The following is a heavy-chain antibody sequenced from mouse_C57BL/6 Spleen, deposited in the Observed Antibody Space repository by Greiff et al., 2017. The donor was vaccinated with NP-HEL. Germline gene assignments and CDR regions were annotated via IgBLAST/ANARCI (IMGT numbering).Heavy chain of an antibody. CDR1: GYTFTSYW. J-gene: IGHJ3*01. CDR3: ARQLDYDDGVAY. D-gene: IGHD2-4*01. V-gene: IGHV1-69*01. CDR2: IDPSDSYT. Sequence: QVQLQQPGAELVMPGASVKLSCKASGYTFTSYWMHWVKQRPGQGLEWIGEIDPSDSYTNYNQKFKGKSTLTVDKSSSTAYMQLSSLTSEDSAVYYCARQLDYDDGVAYWGQGTLVTVSA.